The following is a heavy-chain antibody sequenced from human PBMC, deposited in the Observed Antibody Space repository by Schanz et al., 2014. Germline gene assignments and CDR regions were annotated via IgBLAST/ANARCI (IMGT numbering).Heavy chain of an antibody. CDR3: ASQCGSGSYYSPGPCY. D-gene: IGHD3-10*01. CDR2: IWFDGSKN. J-gene: IGHJ4*02. V-gene: IGHV3-33*08. CDR1: GFTFSNYG. Sequence: QVQLLESGGGLVQPGGSLRISCAASGFTFSNYGMHWVRQAPGEGLEWVALIWFDGSKNVYADSVKGRFTISRDNSQNALYLQMNSLRAEDTAVYYCASQCGSGSYYSPGPCYWGQGTLVTVSS.